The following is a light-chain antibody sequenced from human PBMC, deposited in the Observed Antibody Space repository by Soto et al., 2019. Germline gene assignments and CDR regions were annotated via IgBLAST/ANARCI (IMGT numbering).Light chain of an antibody. J-gene: IGKJ3*01. V-gene: IGKV1-27*01. CDR1: QAISNY. Sequence: DIQMTQSPSSLSASVGDRVTITCRASQAISNYLAWYQQKPGKVPKLLIYAASTLQSGVPSRFSGSGSGTDFTLTISSLHPEDVATYYCQKYNSAPFTFCPGTKVDLK. CDR2: AAS. CDR3: QKYNSAPFT.